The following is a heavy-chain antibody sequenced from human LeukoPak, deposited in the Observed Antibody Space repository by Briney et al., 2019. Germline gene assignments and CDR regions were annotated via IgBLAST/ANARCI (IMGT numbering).Heavy chain of an antibody. CDR2: TYYRSKWYN. J-gene: IGHJ3*02. D-gene: IGHD3-16*01. V-gene: IGHV6-1*01. Sequence: SQTLSLTCAISGDSVSSNNPAWNWIRQSPSRGLEWLGRTYYRSKWYNDYAVSVKGRITINPDTSKNQFSLQLNSVTPEDTAVYYCARWGHQQAAFDIWGQGTMVTVPS. CDR3: ARWGHQQAAFDI. CDR1: GDSVSSNNPA.